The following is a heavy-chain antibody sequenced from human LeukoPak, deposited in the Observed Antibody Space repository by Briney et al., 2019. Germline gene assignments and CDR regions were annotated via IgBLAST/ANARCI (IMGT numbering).Heavy chain of an antibody. CDR3: ARDRGRVVQLGGSFDI. J-gene: IGHJ3*02. D-gene: IGHD6-6*01. CDR2: ISSSSSYI. CDR1: GFTFSSYS. V-gene: IGHV3-21*01. Sequence: GGSLRLSCAASGFTFSSYSMNWVRQAPGKGLEWVSSISSSSSYIYYADSVKGRFTISRDNAKNSLYLQMNSLRAEDTAVYYCARDRGRVVQLGGSFDIWGQGTMVTVSS.